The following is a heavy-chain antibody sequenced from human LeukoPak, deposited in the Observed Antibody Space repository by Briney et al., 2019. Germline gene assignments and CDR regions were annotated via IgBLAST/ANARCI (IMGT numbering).Heavy chain of an antibody. V-gene: IGHV4-38-2*02. CDR3: ARGVSVVGAAY. J-gene: IGHJ4*02. CDR1: GYSISSGYY. D-gene: IGHD1-26*01. CDR2: IYHSGST. Sequence: SETLSLTCTVSGYSISSGYYWGWIRQPPGKGLEWIGSIYHSGSTYYNPSLKSRVTISVDTSKNQFSLKLSSVTAANTAVYYCARGVSVVGAAYWGQGTLVTVSS.